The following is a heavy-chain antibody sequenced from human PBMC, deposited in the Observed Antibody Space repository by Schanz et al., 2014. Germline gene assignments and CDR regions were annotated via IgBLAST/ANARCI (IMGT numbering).Heavy chain of an antibody. CDR2: ISGSGGST. D-gene: IGHD1-26*01. CDR1: GITFSDYA. V-gene: IGHV3-23*04. CDR3: AKELYSGSHYGWFDP. J-gene: IGHJ5*02. Sequence: VQLVESGGGVVQPGGSLRLSCAASGITFSDYAMSWVRQAPGKGLAWVSAISGSGGSTYYADSVKGRFTISRDNSNHTLYLQMNSLRADDTAVYYCAKELYSGSHYGWFDPWGQGTLVTVSS.